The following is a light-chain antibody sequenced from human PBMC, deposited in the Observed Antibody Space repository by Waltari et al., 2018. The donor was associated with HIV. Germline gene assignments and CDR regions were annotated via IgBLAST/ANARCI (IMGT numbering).Light chain of an antibody. CDR2: TAS. J-gene: IGKJ1*01. Sequence: DIQMTQSPSSLSASVGDRVTITCRASQNIRSNLNWYQQKPGKAPKLLIYTASSLQNRVPSRLSGSGSGTDFTLTISNLQPEDFATYHCQQSYSSPPTFGQGTNVEIK. CDR3: QQSYSSPPT. CDR1: QNIRSN. V-gene: IGKV1-39*01.